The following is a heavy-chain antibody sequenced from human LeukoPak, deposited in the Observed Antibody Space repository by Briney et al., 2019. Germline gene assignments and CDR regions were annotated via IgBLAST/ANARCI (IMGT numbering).Heavy chain of an antibody. D-gene: IGHD3-16*01. J-gene: IGHJ6*03. Sequence: KPSETLSLTCTVSGFSISSSTHYWGWIRQAPGKRLERIGTIYYSGSSYYNQSLKSRVTMSVDTSKNQFSLRLSSVTAADTAVYYCARLPAITTYYYYYMDVWGKGTMVTVSS. CDR2: IYYSGSS. CDR1: GFSISSSTHY. CDR3: ARLPAITTYYYYYMDV. V-gene: IGHV4-39*01.